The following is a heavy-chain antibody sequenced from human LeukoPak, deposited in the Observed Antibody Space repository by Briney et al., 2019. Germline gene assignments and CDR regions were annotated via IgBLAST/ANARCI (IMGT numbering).Heavy chain of an antibody. V-gene: IGHV1-18*01. CDR2: ISAYNGNT. Sequence: ASVKVSCKASGGTFSSYTISWVRQAPGQGLEWMGWISAYNGNTNYAQKLQGRVTMTTDTSTSTAYMELRSLRSDDTAVYYCARDPALYYDFWSGYYTTPLFDYWGQGTLVTVSS. J-gene: IGHJ4*02. CDR3: ARDPALYYDFWSGYYTTPLFDY. D-gene: IGHD3-3*01. CDR1: GGTFSSYT.